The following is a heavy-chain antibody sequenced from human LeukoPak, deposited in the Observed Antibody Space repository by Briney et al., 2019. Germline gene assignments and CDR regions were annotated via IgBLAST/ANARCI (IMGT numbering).Heavy chain of an antibody. J-gene: IGHJ3*02. CDR2: IYYSGST. Sequence: SETLSLTCTVSGGSISSYYWSWIRQPPGKGLEWIGYIYYSGSTNYNPSLKRRVTISVETSKNQFSLKLSSVTAADTAVYYCARDLGCGGDCYAFDIWGQGTMVTVSS. CDR1: GGSISSYY. D-gene: IGHD2-21*02. CDR3: ARDLGCGGDCYAFDI. V-gene: IGHV4-59*01.